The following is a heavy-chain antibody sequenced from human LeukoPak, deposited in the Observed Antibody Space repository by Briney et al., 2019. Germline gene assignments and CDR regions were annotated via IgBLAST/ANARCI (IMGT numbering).Heavy chain of an antibody. CDR1: GYTFTSYG. D-gene: IGHD2-15*01. J-gene: IGHJ4*02. CDR2: ISVYNGKT. CDR3: ALLGYCSGGTCYPIDY. Sequence: ASVKVSCKASGYTFTSYGISWVRQAPGQGLEWMGGISVYNGKTNYAQKLQGRVTITTDTSTSTAYMELRSLRSDDTAVYYCALLGYCSGGTCYPIDYWGQGTLVTVSS. V-gene: IGHV1-18*01.